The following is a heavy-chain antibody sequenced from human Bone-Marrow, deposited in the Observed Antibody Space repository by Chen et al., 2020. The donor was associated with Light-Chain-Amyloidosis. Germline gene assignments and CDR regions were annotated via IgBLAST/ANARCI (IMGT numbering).Heavy chain of an antibody. Sequence: QVQLVQSGAEVKKPGASVKVSCKASGYTFTGYYMHWVRQAPGQGLEWMGWINPNSGGTNYAQKFQGRVTMTRDTSISTAYMELSRLRSDDTAVYYCATLDLSSSWYDPKDYWGQGTLVTVSS. CDR1: GYTFTGYY. V-gene: IGHV1-2*02. CDR2: INPNSGGT. CDR3: ATLDLSSSWYDPKDY. D-gene: IGHD6-13*01. J-gene: IGHJ4*02.